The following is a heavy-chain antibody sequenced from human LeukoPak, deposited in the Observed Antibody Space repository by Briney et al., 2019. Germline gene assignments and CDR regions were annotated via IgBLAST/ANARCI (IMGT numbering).Heavy chain of an antibody. Sequence: GGSLRLSCAASGFTFDDYAMHWVRQAPGKGLEWVSGISWTSGSIDYADSVKGRFTISRDNAKNSLYLQMNSLRAEDTAFYYCAKDRYSSGYYYVDYWGQGTLVTVSS. CDR3: AKDRYSSGYYYVDY. D-gene: IGHD3-22*01. CDR2: ISWTSGSI. J-gene: IGHJ4*02. V-gene: IGHV3-9*01. CDR1: GFTFDDYA.